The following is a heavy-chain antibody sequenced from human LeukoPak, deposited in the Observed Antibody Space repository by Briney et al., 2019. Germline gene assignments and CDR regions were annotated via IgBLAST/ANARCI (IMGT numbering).Heavy chain of an antibody. CDR2: IKEDGSET. J-gene: IGHJ3*02. CDR3: ARDTSPRIAAIYYDAFDI. CDR1: GFTFRNYW. Sequence: GGSLRLSCAASGFTFRNYWMNWVRQAPGKGLECLANIKEDGSETYYADSVKGRFTISRDNAKNSLYLEMSSLRGEDTALYYCARDTSPRIAAIYYDAFDIWGQGTMVTVSS. V-gene: IGHV3-7*01. D-gene: IGHD6-13*01.